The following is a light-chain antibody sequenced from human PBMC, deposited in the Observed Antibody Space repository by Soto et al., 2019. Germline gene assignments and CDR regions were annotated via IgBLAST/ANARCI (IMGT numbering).Light chain of an antibody. CDR3: QPTFITPPLT. CDR1: QSISTY. V-gene: IGKV1-39*01. J-gene: IGKJ4*01. Sequence: DIQMTQSPSSLSASIGDRITITCRASQSISTYLNWYQQKHGKAPSLLIYGASTLQSGVPSSFSDSESATDFTLTISSLQPEDFATYYCQPTFITPPLTFGGGTKVEIK. CDR2: GAS.